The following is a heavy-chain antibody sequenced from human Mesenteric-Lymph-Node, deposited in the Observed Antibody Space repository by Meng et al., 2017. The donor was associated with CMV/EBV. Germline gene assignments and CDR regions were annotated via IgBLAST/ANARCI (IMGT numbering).Heavy chain of an antibody. V-gene: IGHV1-2*02. CDR2: INPNSGGT. CDR1: GYTFTAYY. CDR3: ARAVAGTESFDY. Sequence: ASVKVSCKAPGYTFTAYYMHWVRQAPGQGLEWMGWINPNSGGTNYAQKFQGRVTMTRDTSISTVYIELSRLRSDDTAVYYCARAVAGTESFDYWGQGTLVTVSS. D-gene: IGHD6-19*01. J-gene: IGHJ4*02.